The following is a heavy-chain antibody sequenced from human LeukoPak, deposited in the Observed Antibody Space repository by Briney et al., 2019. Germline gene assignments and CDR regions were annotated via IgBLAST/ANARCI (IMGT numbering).Heavy chain of an antibody. CDR3: ARLNYVGAMGIDY. J-gene: IGHJ4*02. Sequence: SETLSLTCAVSGGSISSSNWWSWVRQPPGKGLEWIGEIYHSGSTNYNPSLKSRVTISVDKSKNQFSLKLSSVTAADTAVYYCARLNYVGAMGIDYWGQGTLVTVSS. D-gene: IGHD1-26*01. CDR2: IYHSGST. CDR1: GGSISSSNW. V-gene: IGHV4-4*02.